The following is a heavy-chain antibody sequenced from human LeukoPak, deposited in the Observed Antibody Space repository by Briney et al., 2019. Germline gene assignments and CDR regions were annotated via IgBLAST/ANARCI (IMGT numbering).Heavy chain of an antibody. J-gene: IGHJ4*02. CDR1: GGSISSYY. D-gene: IGHD1-20*01. Sequence: SETLSLTCTVSGGSISSYYWSWIRQPPGKGLEWIGYIYYSGSTNYNPSLKSRVTISVDTSKNQFSLKLSSVTAADTAVYYCARRYNWNDGVYYFDYWGQGTLVTVSS. V-gene: IGHV4-59*08. CDR2: IYYSGST. CDR3: ARRYNWNDGVYYFDY.